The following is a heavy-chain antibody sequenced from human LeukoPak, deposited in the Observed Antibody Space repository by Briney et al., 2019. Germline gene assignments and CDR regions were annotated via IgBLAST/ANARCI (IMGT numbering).Heavy chain of an antibody. CDR3: ARLLRSQLLPLLLY. Sequence: GESLKISCQGSGYRFDNYWIVWMRQMPGKGLEWMGIIYPGDSDTRYSPPFEGQVTISADRSVNTAYLQWTSLRASDTAMYYCARLLRSQLLPLLLYWGQGTLVTVSS. D-gene: IGHD1-1*01. J-gene: IGHJ4*02. V-gene: IGHV5-51*01. CDR2: IYPGDSDT. CDR1: GYRFDNYW.